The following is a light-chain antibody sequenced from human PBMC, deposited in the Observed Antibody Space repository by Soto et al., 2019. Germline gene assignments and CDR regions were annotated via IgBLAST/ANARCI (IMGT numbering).Light chain of an antibody. CDR3: QQYGSSSFT. Sequence: EIVLTQSPGTLSLSSGERATLSCRASQSVSSSYLAWYQQKPGQAPRLLVYATSSRATGIPDRFSGSGSGTEFTLTISRLEPEDFALYYCQQYGSSSFTFGQGTKLEIK. V-gene: IGKV3-20*01. J-gene: IGKJ2*01. CDR1: QSVSSSY. CDR2: ATS.